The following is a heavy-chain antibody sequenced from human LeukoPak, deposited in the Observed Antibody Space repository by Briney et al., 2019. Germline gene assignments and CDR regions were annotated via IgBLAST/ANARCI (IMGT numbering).Heavy chain of an antibody. J-gene: IGHJ4*02. V-gene: IGHV3-33*01. CDR2: IWYDGSNK. D-gene: IGHD6-13*01. Sequence: GGSLRLSSAASGFTFSSYGMHWVRQAPGKGLEWGAVIWYDGSNKYYADSVKGRFTISRDNSKNTLYLQMNSLRAEDTAVYYCAREDSSSWSYFDYWGQGTLVTVSS. CDR3: AREDSSSWSYFDY. CDR1: GFTFSSYG.